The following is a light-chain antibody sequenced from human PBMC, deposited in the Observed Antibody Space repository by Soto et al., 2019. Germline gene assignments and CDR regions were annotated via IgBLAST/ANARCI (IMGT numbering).Light chain of an antibody. CDR2: DVT. V-gene: IGLV2-14*03. CDR3: NSYTTSSTSV. J-gene: IGLJ3*02. CDR1: SSDVGSYNF. Sequence: QSALTQPASVSGSPGQSITISCTGTSSDVGSYNFVSWYQQYPGKAPILVIYDVTNRPSGVSDRFSGSKSGNTASLTISGLQAEDEANYYCNSYTTSSTSVFGGGTKVTVL.